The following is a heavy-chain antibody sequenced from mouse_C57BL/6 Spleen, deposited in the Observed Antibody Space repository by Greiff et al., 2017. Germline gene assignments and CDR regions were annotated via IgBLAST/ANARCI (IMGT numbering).Heavy chain of an antibody. J-gene: IGHJ2*01. CDR3: ARKSHYFDY. V-gene: IGHV1-69*01. CDR1: GYTFTSYW. Sequence: QVQLQQSGAELVMPGASVKLSCKASGYTFTSYWMHWVKQRPGQGLERIGEIDPSDSYTNYNQKFKGKSTLTVDKSSSTAYMQLSSLTSEDSAVYYCARKSHYFDYWGQGTTLTVSS. D-gene: IGHD6-2*01. CDR2: IDPSDSYT.